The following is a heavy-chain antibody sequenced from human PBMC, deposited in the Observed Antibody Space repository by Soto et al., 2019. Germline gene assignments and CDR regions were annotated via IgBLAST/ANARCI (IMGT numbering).Heavy chain of an antibody. J-gene: IGHJ5*02. V-gene: IGHV3-23*01. CDR3: AKSRSELTTVTTNWFDP. D-gene: IGHD4-17*01. CDR2: ISGSSGNT. CDR1: GFTFSSYV. Sequence: GALRLSCAGSGFTFSSYVMSWVRQAPGKGLEWVSTISGSSGNTHYADSVKGRFTISRDNSKNTLYLKMNSLRAEDTAVYYCAKSRSELTTVTTNWFDPWGLGALVTVSS.